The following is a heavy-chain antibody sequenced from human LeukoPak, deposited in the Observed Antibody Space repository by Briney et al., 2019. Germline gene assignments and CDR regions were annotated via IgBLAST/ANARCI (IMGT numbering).Heavy chain of an antibody. CDR3: AREGYCSSTSCASDYYGMDV. D-gene: IGHD2-2*01. CDR2: ISYDGSNK. J-gene: IGHJ6*02. CDR1: GFTFSSYA. V-gene: IGHV3-30-3*01. Sequence: GKSLRLSCAASGFTFSSYAMHWVRQAPGKGLEWVAVISYDGSNKYYADSVKGRFTISRDNSKNTLYLQMNSLRAEDTAVYYCAREGYCSSTSCASDYYGMDVWGQGTTVTVSS.